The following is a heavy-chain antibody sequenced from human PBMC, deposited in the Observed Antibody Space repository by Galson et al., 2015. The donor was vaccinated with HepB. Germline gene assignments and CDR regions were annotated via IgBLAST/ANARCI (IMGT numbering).Heavy chain of an antibody. CDR3: AREVASPSRGLFDY. D-gene: IGHD2-15*01. CDR2: TYYRSKWYN. V-gene: IGHV6-1*01. CDR1: GDSVSSNSAA. Sequence: CAISGDSVSSNSAAWNWIRQSPSRGLEWLGRTYYRSKWYNDYAVSVRSRITINPDTSKNQFSLQLNSVTPEDTAVYYCAREVASPSRGLFDYWGQGTLVTVSS. J-gene: IGHJ4*02.